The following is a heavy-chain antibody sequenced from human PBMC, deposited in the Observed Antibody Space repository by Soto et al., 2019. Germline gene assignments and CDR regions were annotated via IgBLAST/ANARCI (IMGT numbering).Heavy chain of an antibody. CDR1: GGTFSSYA. J-gene: IGHJ5*01. CDR2: IIPIFGTA. Sequence: SVKVSCKASGGTFSSYAISWVRQAPGQGLEWMGGIIPIFGTANYAQKFQGRVTITADESTSTAYMELSSLRSEDTAVYYCARGRDPYSSGWPYNWFDSWGQGTLVTVSS. D-gene: IGHD6-19*01. V-gene: IGHV1-69*13. CDR3: ARGRDPYSSGWPYNWFDS.